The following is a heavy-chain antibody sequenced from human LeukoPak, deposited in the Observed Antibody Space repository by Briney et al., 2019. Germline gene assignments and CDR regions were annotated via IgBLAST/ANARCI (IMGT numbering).Heavy chain of an antibody. CDR3: ARDRYPSIAGAGLGNYYYYYYMDV. J-gene: IGHJ6*03. CDR2: INPHSGDT. V-gene: IGHV1-2*02. D-gene: IGHD6-6*01. Sequence: GGSLRLSCAASGLTFSGSAMHWVRQAPGQGLEWMGWINPHSGDTDYAQKFQGRVTMTRDTSISTAYMELSRLRSDDTAVYYCARDRYPSIAGAGLGNYYYYYYMDVWGKGTTVTISS. CDR1: GLTFSGSA.